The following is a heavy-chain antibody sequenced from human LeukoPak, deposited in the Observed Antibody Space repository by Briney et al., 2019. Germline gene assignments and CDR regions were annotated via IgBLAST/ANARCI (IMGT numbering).Heavy chain of an antibody. Sequence: SETLSLTCIVSGGSISSGTYYWGWIRQPPGKGLEWIGSIYHSGSTYYNPSLKSRVTISVDTSKNQFSLRLSSLTAADTALYYCARDRKYYYHMDVWGKGTTVTVSS. CDR3: ARDRKYYYHMDV. CDR2: IYHSGST. V-gene: IGHV4-39*07. J-gene: IGHJ6*03. D-gene: IGHD1-14*01. CDR1: GGSISSGTYY.